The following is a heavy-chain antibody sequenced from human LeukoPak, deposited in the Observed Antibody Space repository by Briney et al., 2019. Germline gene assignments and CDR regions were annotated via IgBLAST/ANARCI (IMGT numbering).Heavy chain of an antibody. CDR3: SGGPPRFFYYMDV. Sequence: SVKVSCKSSGDTSSKYIISWIRQAPAQGLEWMGGINPFSGAVRYARNFEGRVTITADESTSTVYMEMSGLRPEDTAVYFCSGGPPRFFYYMDVWGKGTTVTVSS. CDR1: GDTSSKYI. CDR2: INPFSGAV. D-gene: IGHD3-3*01. V-gene: IGHV1-69*13. J-gene: IGHJ6*03.